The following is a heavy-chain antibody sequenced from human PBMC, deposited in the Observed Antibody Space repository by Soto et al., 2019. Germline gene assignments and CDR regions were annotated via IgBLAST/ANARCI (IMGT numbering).Heavy chain of an antibody. CDR1: GGTFSSYA. D-gene: IGHD2-15*01. Sequence: QVQLVQSGAEVKKPGSSVKVSCKASGGTFSSYAISWVRQAPGQGLEWMGGIIPIFGTANYAQKFQGRVTITADESMSTAYMELSSLRSEETAVYYCARGVAIKDGYYYYGMDVWGQGTTVTVSS. CDR3: ARGVAIKDGYYYYGMDV. J-gene: IGHJ6*02. CDR2: IIPIFGTA. V-gene: IGHV1-69*01.